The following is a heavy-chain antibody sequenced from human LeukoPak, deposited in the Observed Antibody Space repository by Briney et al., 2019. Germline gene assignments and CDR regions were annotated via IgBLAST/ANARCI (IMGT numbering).Heavy chain of an antibody. D-gene: IGHD5-18*01. J-gene: IGHJ6*03. CDR1: GFTVCSNY. CDR2: IYSGGST. CDR3: AKADGSGYSYGYYDWYYYYMDV. Sequence: GGSLRLSCAASGFTVCSNYMSWVRQAPGKGLEWVSVIYSGGSTYYADSVKGRFTISRDNSKNTLYLQMNSLRAEDTAVYYCAKADGSGYSYGYYDWYYYYMDVWGKGTTVTVSS. V-gene: IGHV3-53*01.